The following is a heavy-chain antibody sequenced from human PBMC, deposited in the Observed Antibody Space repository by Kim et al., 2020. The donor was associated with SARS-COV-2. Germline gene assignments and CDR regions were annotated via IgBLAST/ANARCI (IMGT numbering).Heavy chain of an antibody. J-gene: IGHJ6*02. CDR3: ANLGGLYCGGDCYSPGDYGMDV. Sequence: GGSLRLSCAASGFTFSSYAMSWVRQAPGKGLEWVSAISGSGGSTYYADSVKGRFTISRDNSKNTLYLQMNSLRAEDTAVYYCANLGGLYCGGDCYSPGDYGMDVWGQGTTVTVSS. V-gene: IGHV3-23*01. CDR2: ISGSGGST. D-gene: IGHD2-21*02. CDR1: GFTFSSYA.